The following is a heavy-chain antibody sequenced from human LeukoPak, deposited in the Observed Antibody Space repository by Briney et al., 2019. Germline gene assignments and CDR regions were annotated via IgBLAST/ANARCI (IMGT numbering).Heavy chain of an antibody. CDR1: GFTFSSYG. CDR2: IWYDGSNK. V-gene: IGHV3-33*01. J-gene: IGHJ5*02. CDR3: AREIVGATRGFDP. Sequence: GGSLRLSCAASGFTFSSYGMHWVRQAPGKGLEWVAVIWYDGSNKYYADSVKGRFTISRDNSKNTLYLQMNSLRAEDTAVYYCAREIVGATRGFDPWGQGTLVTVSS. D-gene: IGHD1-26*01.